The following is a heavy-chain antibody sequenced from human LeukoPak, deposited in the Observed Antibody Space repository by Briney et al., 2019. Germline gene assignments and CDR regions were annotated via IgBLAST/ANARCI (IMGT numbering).Heavy chain of an antibody. CDR1: GFTFSSYG. J-gene: IGHJ4*02. CDR3: AKDRRDSSGWFFDY. V-gene: IGHV3-30*18. CDR2: ISYDGSNK. D-gene: IGHD6-19*01. Sequence: PGGSLRLSCAASGFTFSSYGMHWVRQAPGKGLEWVAVISYDGSNKYYADSVKGRFTISRDNSKNTLYLQMNSLRAEDTAVYYCAKDRRDSSGWFFDYWGQGTLVTVYS.